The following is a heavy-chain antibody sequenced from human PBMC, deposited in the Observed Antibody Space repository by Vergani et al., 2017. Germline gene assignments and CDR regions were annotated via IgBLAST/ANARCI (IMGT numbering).Heavy chain of an antibody. CDR3: ASGFITFGGVIEPDYFDY. J-gene: IGHJ4*02. CDR2: IIPIFGTA. CDR1: GYTFTSYG. V-gene: IGHV1-69*13. D-gene: IGHD3-16*02. Sequence: QVQLVQSGAEVKKPGASVKVSCKASGYTFTSYGISWVRQAPGQGLEWMGGIIPIFGTANYAQKFQGRVTITADESTSTAYMELSSLRSEDTAVYYCASGFITFGGVIEPDYFDYWGQGTLVTVSS.